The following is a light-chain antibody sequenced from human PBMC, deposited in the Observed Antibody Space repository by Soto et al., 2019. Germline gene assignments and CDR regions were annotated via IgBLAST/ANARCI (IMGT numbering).Light chain of an antibody. J-gene: IGKJ4*01. Sequence: EIVLTQSPATLSLSTGERATLSCRASQSVSSFVAWYQQRPGQPPRLLIYDVSKRATGSPTRFSGSGSGTDFNLTISSLEPADFEVYYCQQRINWPLTFGGGTKVEIK. CDR2: DVS. CDR1: QSVSSF. CDR3: QQRINWPLT. V-gene: IGKV3-11*01.